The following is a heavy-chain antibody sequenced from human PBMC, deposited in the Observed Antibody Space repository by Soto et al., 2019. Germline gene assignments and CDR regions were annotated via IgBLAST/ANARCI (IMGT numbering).Heavy chain of an antibody. CDR1: GFTFRNYW. CDR2: IKGDGSEK. CDR3: ARDVGAVPATD. J-gene: IGHJ4*02. V-gene: IGHV3-7*01. Sequence: EVQLVESGGGLVQPGGSLRLSCAAYGFTFRNYWMSWVRQAPGKGLEWVANIKGDGSEKQFLDSVKGRFTISRDTAENSLYLQMTSLRAADTAVYYCARDVGAVPATDGGQGTLVNVSS. D-gene: IGHD6-19*01.